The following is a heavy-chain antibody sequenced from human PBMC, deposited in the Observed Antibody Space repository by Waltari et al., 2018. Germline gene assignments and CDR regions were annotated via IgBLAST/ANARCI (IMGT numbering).Heavy chain of an antibody. D-gene: IGHD2-2*01. CDR2: ISGSGGST. Sequence: EVQLLESGGGLVQPGGSLRLSCAASGFTFSSYAMSWVRQAPGKGLEWVSAISGSGGSTDYADSVKGRFTISRDNSKNTLYLQMNSLRAEDTAVYYCAKELVRFSCSSTSCYIDYWGQGTLVTVSS. J-gene: IGHJ4*02. CDR3: AKELVRFSCSSTSCYIDY. CDR1: GFTFSSYA. V-gene: IGHV3-23*01.